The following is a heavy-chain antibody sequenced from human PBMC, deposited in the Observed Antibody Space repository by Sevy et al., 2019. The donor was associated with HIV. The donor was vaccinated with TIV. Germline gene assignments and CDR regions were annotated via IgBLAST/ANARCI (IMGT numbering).Heavy chain of an antibody. CDR2: ISGDGENT. D-gene: IGHD3-3*02. CDR3: ARDGRGISAFDI. Sequence: GGSLRLSCVASEFIFSSHAVSWVRQAPGKGLEGVSAISGDGENTHYADSVRGPFTISRDNFKNKLYLQMNSLRAEDTALYYCARDGRGISAFDIWGPGTMVTVSS. J-gene: IGHJ3*02. CDR1: EFIFSSHA. V-gene: IGHV3-23*01.